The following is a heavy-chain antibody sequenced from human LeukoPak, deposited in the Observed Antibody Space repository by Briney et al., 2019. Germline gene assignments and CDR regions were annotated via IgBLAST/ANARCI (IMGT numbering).Heavy chain of an antibody. CDR2: IYPADSHT. V-gene: IGHV5-51*01. CDR3: ARGAYSYEYPKLDY. Sequence: GESLKISCKASGYSFTTFWIAWVRQMPGKGLEWMGIIYPADSHTKYSPSFQGQVTISTDKSINTAYLQWSSLKASDTATYYCARGAYSYEYPKLDYWGQGTLVTVSS. CDR1: GYSFTTFW. J-gene: IGHJ4*02. D-gene: IGHD5-18*01.